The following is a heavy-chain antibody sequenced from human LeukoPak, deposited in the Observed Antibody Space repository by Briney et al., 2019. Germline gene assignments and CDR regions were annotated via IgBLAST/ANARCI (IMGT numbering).Heavy chain of an antibody. Sequence: GGSLRLSCAASGFIFSTYWMSWVRQAPGKGLEWVANIKQDGSEEYYVDSVKGRFTISRDNAKNSLYLQMNSLRTEDTALYYCVRGTNWAFDFWGQGTLVTVSS. D-gene: IGHD7-27*01. V-gene: IGHV3-7*05. CDR2: IKQDGSEE. J-gene: IGHJ4*02. CDR3: VRGTNWAFDF. CDR1: GFIFSTYW.